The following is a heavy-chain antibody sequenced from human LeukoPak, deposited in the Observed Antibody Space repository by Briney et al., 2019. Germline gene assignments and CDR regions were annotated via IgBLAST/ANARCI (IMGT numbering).Heavy chain of an antibody. CDR3: ARDIGGSYTAINY. CDR1: GFTFSSYS. J-gene: IGHJ4*02. V-gene: IGHV3-21*01. CDR2: ISSSSAHI. Sequence: GGSLRLSCAASGFTFSSYSMNWVRQAPGKGLEWVSFISSSSAHINYADSVKGRFTISRDNPRNSLYLQMNSLRAEDTAVYYCARDIGGSYTAINYWGQGTLVTVSS. D-gene: IGHD1-26*01.